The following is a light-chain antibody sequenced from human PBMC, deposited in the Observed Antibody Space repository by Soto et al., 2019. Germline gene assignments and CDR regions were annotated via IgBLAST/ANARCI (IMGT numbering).Light chain of an antibody. J-gene: IGKJ2*01. Sequence: DIQMTQSPSSRSASVGDRVIITCQASQDISKHLNWYQLQPGEAPKLLIYAASNLETGVPSRFSGGGSGTDFTFTISSLQPEDIAIYYCQQYGSLPYIFGQGTKLEIK. V-gene: IGKV1-33*01. CDR1: QDISKH. CDR3: QQYGSLPYI. CDR2: AAS.